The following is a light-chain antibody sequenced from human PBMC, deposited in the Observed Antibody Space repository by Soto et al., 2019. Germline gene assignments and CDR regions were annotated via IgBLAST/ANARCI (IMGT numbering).Light chain of an antibody. Sequence: ENVLTQSPATLSVSPGERATLSCRASQSVSSYLAWYQQKPGQAPRLLNYDGSYRATGIPARYSGSGSGTDFTLTISSLEPEDFAVYYCQQRSYCWITFGQGTRLEIK. CDR1: QSVSSY. V-gene: IGKV3-11*01. J-gene: IGKJ5*01. CDR3: QQRSYCWIT. CDR2: DGS.